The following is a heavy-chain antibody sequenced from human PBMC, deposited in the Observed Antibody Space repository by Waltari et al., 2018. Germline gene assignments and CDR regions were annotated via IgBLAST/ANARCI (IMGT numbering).Heavy chain of an antibody. CDR2: ISYDGSNK. CDR3: AKVSGSIRDRRGSPPGDY. CDR1: GSTFSSYG. D-gene: IGHD3-10*01. J-gene: IGHJ4*02. Sequence: QVHLVESGGGVVQPGRSLRLSCAAPGSTFSSYGMPWVRQAPGKGLEWVALISYDGSNKYYADSVKGRFTISRDNSKNTLYLQMSSLRAEDTAVYYCAKVSGSIRDRRGSPPGDYWGQGTLVTVSS. V-gene: IGHV3-30*18.